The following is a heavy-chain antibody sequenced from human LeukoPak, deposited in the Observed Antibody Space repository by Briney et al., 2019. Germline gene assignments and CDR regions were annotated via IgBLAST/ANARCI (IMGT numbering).Heavy chain of an antibody. CDR2: IIPIFGTA. Sequence: SVKVSCKASGGTFSSYAISWVRQAPGQGLKWMGGIIPIFGTAYYAQKFQGRVTITTDESTSTAYMELSSLRSEDTAVYYCARDRGYYDILTGYYRGPYYYYYMDVWGKGTTVTVSS. D-gene: IGHD3-9*01. CDR1: GGTFSSYA. CDR3: ARDRGYYDILTGYYRGPYYYYYMDV. V-gene: IGHV1-69*05. J-gene: IGHJ6*03.